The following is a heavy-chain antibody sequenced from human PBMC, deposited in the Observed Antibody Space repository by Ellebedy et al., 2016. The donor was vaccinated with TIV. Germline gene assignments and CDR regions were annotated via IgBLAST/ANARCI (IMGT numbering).Heavy chain of an antibody. Sequence: GGSLRLSCAASGFTVSSNYMTWVRQPPGKGLEWVSVIYSSGSTYYTDSVKGRFTISRDNSKNTLYLQMNSLRAEDTAVYYCARLDAIIDVKSLDYWGQGTLVTVSS. CDR2: IYSSGST. D-gene: IGHD3-10*01. CDR1: GFTVSSNY. CDR3: ARLDAIIDVKSLDY. V-gene: IGHV3-66*01. J-gene: IGHJ4*02.